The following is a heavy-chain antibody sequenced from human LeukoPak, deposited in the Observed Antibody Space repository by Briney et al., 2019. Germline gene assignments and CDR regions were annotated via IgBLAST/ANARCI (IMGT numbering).Heavy chain of an antibody. D-gene: IGHD6-13*01. Sequence: PGGSLRLSGAASGFTFSSYAMSWVRQAPGKGLEWVSAISGSGGSTYYADSVKGRFTISRDNSKNTLHLQMNSLRAEDTAVYYCAKRRTAAAGIFDYWGQGTLVTVSS. J-gene: IGHJ4*02. V-gene: IGHV3-23*01. CDR2: ISGSGGST. CDR1: GFTFSSYA. CDR3: AKRRTAAAGIFDY.